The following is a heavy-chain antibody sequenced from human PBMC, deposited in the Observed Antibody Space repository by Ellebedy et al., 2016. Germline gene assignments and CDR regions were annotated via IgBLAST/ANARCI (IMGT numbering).Heavy chain of an antibody. CDR2: IFDSGGT. J-gene: IGHJ4*02. CDR1: GGSIRSYS. V-gene: IGHV4-59*12. D-gene: IGHD6-6*01. CDR3: AREAVGGQLVMRGALDY. Sequence: SETLSLTCTVSGGSIRSYSWSWIRQSPGKRLEWLGYIFDSGGTTYNPFLKSRVTISVDTAKNQFSLRLNSVTAADTAVYYCAREAVGGQLVMRGALDYWGQGTLVTVFS.